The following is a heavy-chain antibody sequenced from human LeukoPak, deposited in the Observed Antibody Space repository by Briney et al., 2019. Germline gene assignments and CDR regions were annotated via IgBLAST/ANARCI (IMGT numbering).Heavy chain of an antibody. J-gene: IGHJ4*02. CDR1: GFTFDDYG. CDR2: INWNGGST. Sequence: GGSLRLSCAASGFTFDDYGMSWVRQAPGKGLEWVSGINWNGGSTGYADSVKGRFTISRDNAKNSLYLQMNSLRAGDTALYYCARERTFYYDSNPDYFDYWGQGTLVTVSS. D-gene: IGHD3-22*01. CDR3: ARERTFYYDSNPDYFDY. V-gene: IGHV3-20*04.